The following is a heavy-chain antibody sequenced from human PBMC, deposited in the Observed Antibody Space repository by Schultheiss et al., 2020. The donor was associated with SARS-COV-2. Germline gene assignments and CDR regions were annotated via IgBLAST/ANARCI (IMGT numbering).Heavy chain of an antibody. Sequence: GGSLRLSCAASGFTFSSYAMHWVRQAPGKGLEWVSAISGSGGSTYYADSVKGRFTISRDNSKNTLYLQMNSLRAEDTAVYYCARRVPAAIYFDYWGQGTLVTVYS. CDR1: GFTFSSYA. CDR2: ISGSGGST. J-gene: IGHJ4*02. CDR3: ARRVPAAIYFDY. D-gene: IGHD2-2*01. V-gene: IGHV3-23*01.